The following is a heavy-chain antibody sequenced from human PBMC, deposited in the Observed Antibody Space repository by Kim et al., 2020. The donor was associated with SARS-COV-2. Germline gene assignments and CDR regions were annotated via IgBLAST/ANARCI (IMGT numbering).Heavy chain of an antibody. CDR2: IYYSGST. CDR1: GGSISSSSYY. J-gene: IGHJ4*02. V-gene: IGHV4-39*01. CDR3: ARMGTLEWLLTFDY. D-gene: IGHD3-3*01. Sequence: SETLSLTCTVSGGSISSSSYYWGWIRQPPGKGLEWIGSIYYSGSTYYNPSLKSRVTISVDTSKNQFSLKLSSVTAADTAVYYCARMGTLEWLLTFDYWGQGTLVTVSS.